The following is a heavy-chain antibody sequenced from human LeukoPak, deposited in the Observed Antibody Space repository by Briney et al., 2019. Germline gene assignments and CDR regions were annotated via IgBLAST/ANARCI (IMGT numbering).Heavy chain of an antibody. J-gene: IGHJ4*02. CDR1: GDSVSSNSAA. V-gene: IGHV6-1*01. CDR2: TYYRSKWYN. CDR3: ARDVRRGYRVAGTSRFFDY. Sequence: SQTLSLTCAISGDSVSSNSAAWNWIRQSPSRGLEWLGRTYYRSKWYNDYAVSVKSRITINPDTSKDQFSLQLNSVTPEDTAVYYCARDVRRGYRVAGTSRFFDYWGQGTLVTVSS. D-gene: IGHD6-19*01.